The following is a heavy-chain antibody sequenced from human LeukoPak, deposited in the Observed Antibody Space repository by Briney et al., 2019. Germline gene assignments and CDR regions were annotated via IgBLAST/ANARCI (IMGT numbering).Heavy chain of an antibody. Sequence: GGSLRLSCAASGFTFSSYAMSWVRPAPGKGLEWVSAISGSGGSTYYADSAKGRFTISRDNSKNTLYLQMNSLRAEDTAVYYCAKDSLPYYYDSSGYYYVYFNYWGQGTLVTVSS. CDR3: AKDSLPYYYDSSGYYYVYFNY. CDR1: GFTFSSYA. V-gene: IGHV3-23*01. D-gene: IGHD3-22*01. J-gene: IGHJ4*02. CDR2: ISGSGGST.